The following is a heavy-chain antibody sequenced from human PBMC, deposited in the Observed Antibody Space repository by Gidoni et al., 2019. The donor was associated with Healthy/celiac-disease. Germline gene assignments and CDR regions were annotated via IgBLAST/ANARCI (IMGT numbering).Heavy chain of an antibody. Sequence: EVQLVESGGGLVQPGGSLRLSFAASGFTFSSYELNWVRQAPGKGLEWVSYISSSGSTIYYADSVKGRFTISRDNAKNSLYLQMNSLRAEDTAVYYCASPWRWFDPWGQGTLVTVSS. CDR1: GFTFSSYE. J-gene: IGHJ5*02. CDR2: ISSSGSTI. CDR3: ASPWRWFDP. V-gene: IGHV3-48*03. D-gene: IGHD3-3*01.